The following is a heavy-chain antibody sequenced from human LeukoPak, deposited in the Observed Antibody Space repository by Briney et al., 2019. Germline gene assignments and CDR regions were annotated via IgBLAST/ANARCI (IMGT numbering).Heavy chain of an antibody. CDR2: ISYDGSNK. CDR3: AREGIAAAALDY. V-gene: IGHV3-30*03. Sequence: PGGSLRLSCAASGFTFSSYGMHWVRQAPGKGLEWVAVISYDGSNKYYADSVKGRFTISRDNSKNTLYLQMNSLRAEDTAVYYCAREGIAAAALDYWGQGTLVTVSS. D-gene: IGHD6-13*01. J-gene: IGHJ4*02. CDR1: GFTFSSYG.